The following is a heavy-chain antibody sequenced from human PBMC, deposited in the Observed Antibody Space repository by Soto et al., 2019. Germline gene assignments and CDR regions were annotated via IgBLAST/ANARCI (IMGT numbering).Heavy chain of an antibody. CDR2: INAGNGNT. J-gene: IGHJ6*02. Sequence: SVKVSCKASGYTFTSYAMHWVRQAPGQRLEWMGWINAGNGNTKYSQKFQGRVTITRDTSASTAYMELSSLRSEDTAVYYCARGAVLRYFDWVYGMDVWGQGTTVTVSS. CDR3: ARGAVLRYFDWVYGMDV. D-gene: IGHD3-9*01. V-gene: IGHV1-3*01. CDR1: GYTFTSYA.